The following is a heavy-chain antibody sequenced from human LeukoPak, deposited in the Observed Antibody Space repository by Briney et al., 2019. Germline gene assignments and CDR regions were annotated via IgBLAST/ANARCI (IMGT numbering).Heavy chain of an antibody. Sequence: SETLSLTCTVSGGSIRSYYWSWIRQPPGKGLEWIGYIYYSGSTNYNPSRKSRVTISVDTSKNQFSLKLSSVTAADTAVYYCARRVANAYYMDVWGKGTTVTVSS. CDR3: ARRVANAYYMDV. V-gene: IGHV4-59*01. D-gene: IGHD5-12*01. CDR1: GGSIRSYY. CDR2: IYYSGST. J-gene: IGHJ6*03.